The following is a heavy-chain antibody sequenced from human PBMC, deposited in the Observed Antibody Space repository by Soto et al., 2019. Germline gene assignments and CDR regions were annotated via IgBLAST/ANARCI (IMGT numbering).Heavy chain of an antibody. V-gene: IGHV3-21*01. Sequence: GGSLRLSCAASGFTFSSYSMNWVRQAPGKGLEWVSSISSSSSYIYYADSVKGRFTISRDNAKNSLYLQMNSLRAEDTAVYYCARFGYGDYAGLVDYWGQGTLVTVSS. CDR1: GFTFSSYS. CDR2: ISSSSSYI. J-gene: IGHJ4*02. CDR3: ARFGYGDYAGLVDY. D-gene: IGHD4-17*01.